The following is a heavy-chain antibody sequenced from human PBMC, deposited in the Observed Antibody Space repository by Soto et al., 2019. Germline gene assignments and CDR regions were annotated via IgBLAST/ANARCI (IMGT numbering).Heavy chain of an antibody. V-gene: IGHV3-21*06. Sequence: PGGSLRLSCAAFGFKISSSSMNWVRQAPGKGLEWVSSISSTTNYIYYGDSMKGRFTISRDNAKNSLYLEMNSLRAEDTAVYYCARESEDLTSNFDYWGQGTLVTVSS. CDR3: ARESEDLTSNFDY. CDR2: ISSTTNYI. J-gene: IGHJ4*02. CDR1: GFKISSSS.